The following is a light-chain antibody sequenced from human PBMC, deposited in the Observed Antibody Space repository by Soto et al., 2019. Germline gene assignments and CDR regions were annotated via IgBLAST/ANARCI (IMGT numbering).Light chain of an antibody. J-gene: IGKJ1*01. V-gene: IGKV1-5*01. Sequence: DIQMTQSPSTLSASVGDRVTITCRASQSISSWLAWYQQKPGKAPKFLIYDASNLESGVPSRFSGSGSGTEFTLTISSLQPDDFATYYCQQYSSYWTFGQGTEVEIK. CDR3: QQYSSYWT. CDR2: DAS. CDR1: QSISSW.